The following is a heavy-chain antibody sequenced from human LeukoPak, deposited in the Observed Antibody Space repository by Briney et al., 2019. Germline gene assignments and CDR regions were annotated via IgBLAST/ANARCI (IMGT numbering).Heavy chain of an antibody. Sequence: ASVKVSCKVSGYTLTELSMHWVRQAPGKGLEWMGSFDPEDGETIYAQKFQGRVTMTEDTSTDTAYMELSSLRSEDTAVYYCARKIYRYSYGFHYYYYMDVWGKGTTVTVSS. CDR1: GYTLTELS. V-gene: IGHV1-24*01. CDR3: ARKIYRYSYGFHYYYYMDV. D-gene: IGHD5-18*01. CDR2: FDPEDGET. J-gene: IGHJ6*03.